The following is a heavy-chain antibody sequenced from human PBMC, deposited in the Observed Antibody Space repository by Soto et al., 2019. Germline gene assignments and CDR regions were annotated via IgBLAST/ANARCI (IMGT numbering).Heavy chain of an antibody. V-gene: IGHV5-51*01. CDR2: IYPGDSDT. J-gene: IGHJ6*02. D-gene: IGHD6-19*01. CDR3: ATGIAVAGTHYYYGMDV. Sequence: PGESLKISCNGSGYSFTGYWICWVRQMPWKGLEWMGIIYPGDSDTRYSPSFQGQVTISADKSISTAYLQWSSLKASDTAMYYCATGIAVAGTHYYYGMDVWGQGTTVTVSS. CDR1: GYSFTGYW.